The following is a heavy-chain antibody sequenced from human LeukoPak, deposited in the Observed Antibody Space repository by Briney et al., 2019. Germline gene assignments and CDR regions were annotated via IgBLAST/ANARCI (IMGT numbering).Heavy chain of an antibody. J-gene: IGHJ5*02. Sequence: SETLSLTCTVSGDSISSYYWSWIRQPPGKGLEWIGYIYYSGSTNYNPSLKSRVTISVDKSKNQFSLKLSSVTAADTAVYYCATQYCSSTSCSYPFDPWGQGTLVTVSS. CDR2: IYYSGST. V-gene: IGHV4-59*01. CDR1: GDSISSYY. D-gene: IGHD2-2*01. CDR3: ATQYCSSTSCSYPFDP.